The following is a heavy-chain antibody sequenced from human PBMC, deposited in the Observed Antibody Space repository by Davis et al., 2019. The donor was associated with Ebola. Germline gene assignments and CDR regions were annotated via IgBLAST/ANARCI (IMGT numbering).Heavy chain of an antibody. V-gene: IGHV4-39*01. CDR2: IYYSGST. CDR3: ARGNLAVAGNFDY. D-gene: IGHD6-19*01. CDR1: GGSISSSSYY. Sequence: PSETLSLTCTVSGGSISSSSYYWGWIRQPPGKGLEWIGSIYYSGSTYYNPSLKSRVTISVDTSKNQFSLKLSSVTAADTAVYYCARGNLAVAGNFDYWGQGTLVTVSS. J-gene: IGHJ4*02.